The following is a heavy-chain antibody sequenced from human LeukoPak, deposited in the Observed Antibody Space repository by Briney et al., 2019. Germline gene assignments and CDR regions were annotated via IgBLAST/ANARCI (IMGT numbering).Heavy chain of an antibody. CDR1: GYNFGKKN. CDR3: ARDGSWSFDY. D-gene: IGHD6-13*01. CDR2: IDPRGDST. J-gene: IGHJ4*02. V-gene: IGHV1-46*01. Sequence: GSSVKVSCKASGYNFGKKNMHWVRQAPGQGLEWMGIIDPRGDSTANARKFQGRVTVTMDTSTSTLYMELRSLTSEDTAVYYCARDGSWSFDYWGQGTLVTVSS.